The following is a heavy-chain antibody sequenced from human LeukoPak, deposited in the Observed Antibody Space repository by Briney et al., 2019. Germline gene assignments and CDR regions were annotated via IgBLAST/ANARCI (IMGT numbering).Heavy chain of an antibody. J-gene: IGHJ4*02. CDR1: GYSFTSYW. D-gene: IGHD3-22*01. Sequence: GESLKISCKGSGYSFTSYWIGWVRQMPGKGLEWMGIIYPGDSDTRYSPSFQGQVTISADKSISTAYLQWSGLKASDTAMYYCARHWSSGDLRADYWGQGTLVTVSS. V-gene: IGHV5-51*01. CDR2: IYPGDSDT. CDR3: ARHWSSGDLRADY.